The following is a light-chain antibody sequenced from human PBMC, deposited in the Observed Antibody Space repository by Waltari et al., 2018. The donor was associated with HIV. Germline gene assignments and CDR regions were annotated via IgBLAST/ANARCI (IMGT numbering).Light chain of an antibody. Sequence: QSVLTQPPSASGTPGQRVAISCSGSSSNIGSNYVYWYQQLPGTAPKLLIFKNDPRPSGVPDRFAGSTSGTSASLAISGLRSEDEADDFCAAWDDSLSGVVFGEGTKLTVL. CDR2: KND. J-gene: IGLJ2*01. CDR1: SSNIGSNY. CDR3: AAWDDSLSGVV. V-gene: IGLV1-47*01.